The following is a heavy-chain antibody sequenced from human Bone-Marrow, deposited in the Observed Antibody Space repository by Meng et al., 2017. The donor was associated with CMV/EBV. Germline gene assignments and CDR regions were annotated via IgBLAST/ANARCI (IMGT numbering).Heavy chain of an antibody. CDR1: GFTFSSYD. J-gene: IGHJ2*01. CDR3: ARMGDDSSGWYFDL. Sequence: GESLKISCAASGFTFSSYDMHWVRQATGKGLEWVSAIGTAGDTYYPGSVKGRFTISRENAKNSLYLQMSSLRAGDTAVYYCARMGDDSSGWYFDLWGRGTLVTVSS. V-gene: IGHV3-13*01. D-gene: IGHD3-22*01. CDR2: IGTAGDT.